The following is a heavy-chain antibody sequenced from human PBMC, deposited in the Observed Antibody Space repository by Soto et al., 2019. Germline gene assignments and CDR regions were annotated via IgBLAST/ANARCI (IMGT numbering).Heavy chain of an antibody. V-gene: IGHV1-46*03. CDR1: GYTFTSYY. J-gene: IGHJ6*02. Sequence: GASVKVSCKASGYTFTSYYMHWVRQAPGQGLEWMGIINPSGGSTSYAQKFQGRVTMTRDTSTSTVYMELSSLRSEDTAVYYCASFFHYYDSSCKPHYYYYGMDVWGQGTTVTVSS. CDR2: INPSGGST. CDR3: ASFFHYYDSSCKPHYYYYGMDV. D-gene: IGHD3-22*01.